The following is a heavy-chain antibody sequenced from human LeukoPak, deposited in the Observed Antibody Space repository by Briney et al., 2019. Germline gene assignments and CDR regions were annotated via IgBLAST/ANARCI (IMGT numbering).Heavy chain of an antibody. J-gene: IGHJ6*03. D-gene: IGHD4-11*01. CDR3: AATVTSFRSHYFFHLDV. CDR2: IIPILGIA. V-gene: IGHV1-69*02. Sequence: GASVKVSCKASGGTFSSYTISWVRQAPGQGLEWMGTIIPILGIANYAQKFQGRVTITADKSTSTAYMELSSLRAEDTAVYYCAATVTSFRSHYFFHLDVWGKGTTVTDSS. CDR1: GGTFSSYT.